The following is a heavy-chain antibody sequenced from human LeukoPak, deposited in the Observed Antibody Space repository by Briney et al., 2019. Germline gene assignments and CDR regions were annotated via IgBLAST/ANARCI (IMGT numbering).Heavy chain of an antibody. CDR2: INPNNSDT. CDR1: GYTFTGYC. CDR3: ARQVGGSFDY. V-gene: IGHV1-2*02. D-gene: IGHD3-10*01. Sequence: ASLKVSCKSSGYTFTGYCMYWVRQAPGQRLEWMGWINPNNSDTIYAQKFQGRVTMTRVTSLSTGYMDLSSLRSDDTAVYYCARQVGGSFDYWGQGTLVTVSS. J-gene: IGHJ4*02.